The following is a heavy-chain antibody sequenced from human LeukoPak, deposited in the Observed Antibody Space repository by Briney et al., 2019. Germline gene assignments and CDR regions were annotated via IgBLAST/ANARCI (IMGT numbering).Heavy chain of an antibody. CDR1: GGSFSDNS. J-gene: IGHJ5*02. Sequence: SETLCLTCAVYGGSFSDNSWNWIRQPPGKWLEWIGDINYSGSANYNPSLKSRVTISVDTSKSQFSLKLTSVTAADTAVYYCARGKWFDPWGQGTPVTVSS. CDR3: ARGKWFDP. V-gene: IGHV4-34*01. CDR2: INYSGSA.